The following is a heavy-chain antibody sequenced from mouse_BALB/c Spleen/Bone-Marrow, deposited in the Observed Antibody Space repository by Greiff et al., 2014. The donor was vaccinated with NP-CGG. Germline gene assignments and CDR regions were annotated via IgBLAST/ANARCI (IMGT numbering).Heavy chain of an antibody. CDR3: ARGGGMDY. CDR2: IYPGDGST. Sequence: QVTLKVSGPELVKPGASVKMSCKASGYTFTSYYIHWVKQRPGQGLEWIGWIYPGDGSTKYNEKFKGKTTLTADKSSSTAYMLLSSLTSEDSAIYFCARGGGMDYWGQGTSVTVSS. V-gene: IGHV1S56*01. J-gene: IGHJ4*01. CDR1: GYTFTSYY.